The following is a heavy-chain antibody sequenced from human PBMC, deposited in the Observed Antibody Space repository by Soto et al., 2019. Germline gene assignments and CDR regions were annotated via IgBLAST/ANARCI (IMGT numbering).Heavy chain of an antibody. CDR1: GFTFSSYW. J-gene: IGHJ5*02. Sequence: PGGSLRLSCAASGFTFSSYWMSWVRQAPGKGLGWVANIKQDGSVKYYVDSVKGRFTISRDNAKNSLYLQMNSLRAEDTAVYYCAREDGLFLEWLLYADTWFDPWGQRTLVTVSS. CDR3: AREDGLFLEWLLYADTWFDP. CDR2: IKQDGSVK. D-gene: IGHD3-3*01. V-gene: IGHV3-7*01.